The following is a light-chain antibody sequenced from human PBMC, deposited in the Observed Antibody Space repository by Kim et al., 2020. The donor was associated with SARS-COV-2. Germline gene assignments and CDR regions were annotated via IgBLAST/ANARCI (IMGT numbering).Light chain of an antibody. V-gene: IGLV3-9*01. CDR1: NIVRKN. CDR3: QVGDSSVVV. J-gene: IGLJ2*01. CDR2: RDN. Sequence: SYELTQPLSVSVALGQTATITCGGSNIVRKNVHWYQQKPGQAPVLVIYRDNNRPSGIPERFSGSNSGNTATLTINRAQAGDEADYLWQVGDSSVVVFGGG.